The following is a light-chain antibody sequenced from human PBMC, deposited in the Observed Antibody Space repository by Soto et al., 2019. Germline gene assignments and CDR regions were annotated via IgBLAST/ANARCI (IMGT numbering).Light chain of an antibody. V-gene: IGKV1-39*01. CDR3: QQSYSTNPT. J-gene: IGKJ1*01. Sequence: DIQMTQSPASLSASVGDRVTVTCRASQSIARNLNWYQQKPGKAPKLLIYTSSNLQSGVPSRFSGSGSGTDFILTIRSLQPEDFASYYCQQSYSTNPTFGHGPKVHI. CDR1: QSIARN. CDR2: TSS.